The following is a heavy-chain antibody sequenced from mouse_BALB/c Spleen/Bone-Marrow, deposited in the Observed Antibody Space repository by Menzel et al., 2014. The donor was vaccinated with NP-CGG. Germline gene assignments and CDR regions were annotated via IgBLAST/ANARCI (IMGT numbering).Heavy chain of an antibody. V-gene: IGHV3-5*02. Sequence: EVQLQQSGPGLVKPSQTVSLTCTVTGTSITTGNYRWSWIRQFPGNELEWIGYIYYSGTITYNPSLTSRTTITRDTSKNQFFLEMNSLTAEDTATYYCARDGNYAMDYWGQGTSVTVSS. CDR3: ARDGNYAMDY. CDR2: IYYSGTI. CDR1: GTSITTGNYR. J-gene: IGHJ4*01. D-gene: IGHD1-1*02.